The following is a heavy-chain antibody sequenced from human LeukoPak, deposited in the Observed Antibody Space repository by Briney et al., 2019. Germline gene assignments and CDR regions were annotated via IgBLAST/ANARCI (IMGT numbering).Heavy chain of an antibody. J-gene: IGHJ4*02. CDR1: GYTFTSYD. D-gene: IGHD3-9*01. CDR2: MNPNSGNT. CDR3: ASGLRYFDWLSSDFDY. Sequence: ASVKVSCKASGYTFTSYDINWVRQATGQGLEWMGWMNPNSGNTGYAQKFQGRVTMTRNTSISTAYMELSSLRSDDTAVYYCASGLRYFDWLSSDFDYWGQGTLVTVSS. V-gene: IGHV1-8*01.